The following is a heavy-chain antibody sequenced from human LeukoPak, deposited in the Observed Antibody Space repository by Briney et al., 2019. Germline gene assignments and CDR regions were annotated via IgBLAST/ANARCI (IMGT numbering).Heavy chain of an antibody. Sequence: GGSLRLSCAASGFSFDTYAMSWVRQAPGKGLEWVSGISGGGGGTYYADFVKGRFTISRDNSKNTLYLQMNSLRAEDTAAYYCAKEPSYYDILTGRDAFDIWGQGTMVTVSS. CDR1: GFSFDTYA. D-gene: IGHD3-9*01. J-gene: IGHJ3*02. V-gene: IGHV3-23*01. CDR2: ISGGGGGT. CDR3: AKEPSYYDILTGRDAFDI.